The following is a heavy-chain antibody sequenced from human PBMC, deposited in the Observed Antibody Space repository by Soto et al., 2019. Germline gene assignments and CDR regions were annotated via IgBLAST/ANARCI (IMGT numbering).Heavy chain of an antibody. D-gene: IGHD1-26*01. CDR3: AKGFLGRRRSHAFDX. J-gene: IGHJ3*02. CDR2: ISYDGSNK. Sequence: GGSLRLSFAASGFTFSSYGMHWVRQAPGKGLEWVSVISYDGSNKYYADSVKVRFTISRDNSKNTLYLQMNSLRAEDTAVYYCAKGFLGRRRSHAFDXWGQGTMVPVS. CDR1: GFTFSSYG. V-gene: IGHV3-30*18.